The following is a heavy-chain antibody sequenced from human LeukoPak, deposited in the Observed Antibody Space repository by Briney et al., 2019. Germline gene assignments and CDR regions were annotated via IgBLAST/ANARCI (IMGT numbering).Heavy chain of an antibody. CDR3: ARNSDCSGGSCYFPYFDY. CDR2: INHSGST. Sequence: PSETLSLTCAVYGGSFSGYYRSWIRQPPGKGLEWIGEINHSGSTNYNPSLKSRVTISVDTSKNQFSMKLSSVTAADTAVYYCARNSDCSGGSCYFPYFDYWGQGTLVTVSS. CDR1: GGSFSGYY. V-gene: IGHV4-34*01. D-gene: IGHD2-15*01. J-gene: IGHJ4*02.